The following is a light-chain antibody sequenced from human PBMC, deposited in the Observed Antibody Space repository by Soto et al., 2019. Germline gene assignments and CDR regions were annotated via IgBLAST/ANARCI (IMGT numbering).Light chain of an antibody. CDR3: QQYNSWPPIT. V-gene: IGKV3-15*01. Sequence: EIVLTQSPATLSLSPGERATLSCRASQGVSSYLAWYQQKPGQAPRLLIYGASTRATGIPARFSGSGSGTEFTLTISSLQSEDFAVYYCQQYNSWPPITFGQGTRLEIK. CDR1: QGVSSY. J-gene: IGKJ5*01. CDR2: GAS.